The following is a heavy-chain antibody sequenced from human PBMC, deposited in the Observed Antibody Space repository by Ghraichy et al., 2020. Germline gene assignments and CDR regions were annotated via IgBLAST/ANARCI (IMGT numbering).Heavy chain of an antibody. D-gene: IGHD4-17*01. CDR3: AKGDYGDYIYYFDY. CDR2: IIGSGDST. CDR1: GFTFSSYA. Sequence: GGSLRLSCAASGFTFSSYAMSWVRQAPGKGLEWVSAIIGSGDSTYYADSVKGRFTISRDNSKNTLYLQMNSLRAEDTAVYYCAKGDYGDYIYYFDYWGQGTLVTVSS. J-gene: IGHJ4*02. V-gene: IGHV3-23*01.